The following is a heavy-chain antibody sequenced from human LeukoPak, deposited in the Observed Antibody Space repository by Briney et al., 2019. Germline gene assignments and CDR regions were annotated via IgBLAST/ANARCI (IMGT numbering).Heavy chain of an antibody. J-gene: IGHJ4*02. V-gene: IGHV3-21*01. CDR1: GFTFSSYS. CDR2: ISSSSSYI. D-gene: IGHD3-22*01. Sequence: PGGSLRLSCAASGFTFSSYSMNWVRQAPGKGLEWVSSISSSSSYIYYADSVKGRFTISRDNAKNALYLQMNGLRAEDTAVYYCARCCSSGYYLGYWGQGTLVTVSS. CDR3: ARCCSSGYYLGY.